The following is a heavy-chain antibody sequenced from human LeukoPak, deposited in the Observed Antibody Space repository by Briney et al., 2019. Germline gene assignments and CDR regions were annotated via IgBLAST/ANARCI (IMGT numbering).Heavy chain of an antibody. CDR2: ISSSGSTI. D-gene: IGHD3-16*02. J-gene: IGHJ4*02. CDR1: GFTFSDYY. CDR3: ARAYDYVWGSYRYPDY. V-gene: IGHV3-11*01. Sequence: KSGGSLRLSRAASGFTFSDYYMSWIRQAPGKGQEWVSYISSSGSTIYYADSVKGRFTISRDNAKNSLYLQMNSLRAEDTAVYYCARAYDYVWGSYRYPDYWGQGTLVTVSS.